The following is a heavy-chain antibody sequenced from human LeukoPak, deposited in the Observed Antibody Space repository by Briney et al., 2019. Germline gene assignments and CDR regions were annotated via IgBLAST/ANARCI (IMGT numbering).Heavy chain of an antibody. CDR2: IYTSGST. V-gene: IGHV4-4*09. Sequence: SETLSLTCTVSGGSISSYYWSWIRQPPGKGLEWIGYIYTSGSTNYNPSFKSRVTISVDTSKNQFSLKLSSVTAADTAVYYCARLQMDVWGKGTTVTVSS. CDR1: GGSISSYY. J-gene: IGHJ6*04. CDR3: ARLQMDV.